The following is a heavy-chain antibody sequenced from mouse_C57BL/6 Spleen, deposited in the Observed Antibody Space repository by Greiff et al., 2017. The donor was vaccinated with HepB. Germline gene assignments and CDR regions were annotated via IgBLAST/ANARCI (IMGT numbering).Heavy chain of an antibody. Sequence: VQLQQSGPGLAKPSQTLSLTCSVTGYSITSDYWNWIRKFPGNKLEYMGYISYSGSTYYNPSLKSRISITRDTSKNQYYLQLNSVTTEDTATYYCARLNITTVVGGGYFDVWGTGTTVTVSS. J-gene: IGHJ1*03. V-gene: IGHV3-8*01. CDR1: GYSITSDY. CDR2: ISYSGST. CDR3: ARLNITTVVGGGYFDV. D-gene: IGHD1-1*01.